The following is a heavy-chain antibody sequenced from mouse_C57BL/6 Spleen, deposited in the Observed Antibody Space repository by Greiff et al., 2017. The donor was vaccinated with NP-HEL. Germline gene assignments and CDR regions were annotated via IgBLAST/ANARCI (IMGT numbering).Heavy chain of an antibody. D-gene: IGHD1-1*01. V-gene: IGHV1-69*01. J-gene: IGHJ2*01. Sequence: QVQLQQLGAELVMPGASVKLSCKASGYTFTSYWMHWVKQRPGQGLEWIGEIDPSDSYTNYNQKFKGKSTLTVDKSSSTAYMQLSSLTSEDSAVYYCARFLLLRLDYWGQGTTLTVSS. CDR2: IDPSDSYT. CDR3: ARFLLLRLDY. CDR1: GYTFTSYW.